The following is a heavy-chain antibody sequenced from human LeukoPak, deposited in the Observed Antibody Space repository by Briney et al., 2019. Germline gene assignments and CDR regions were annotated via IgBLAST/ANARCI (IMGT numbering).Heavy chain of an antibody. CDR1: GGSFSGYY. CDR2: INHSGST. D-gene: IGHD2-21*01. Sequence: SETLSLTCAVYGGSFSGYYWSWIRQPPGKGLEWIGEINHSGSTNYNPSLKSRVTVSVDTSKNQFSLKLSSVTAADTAVYYCARGYYSRSFDYWGQGTLVTVSS. V-gene: IGHV4-34*01. J-gene: IGHJ4*02. CDR3: ARGYYSRSFDY.